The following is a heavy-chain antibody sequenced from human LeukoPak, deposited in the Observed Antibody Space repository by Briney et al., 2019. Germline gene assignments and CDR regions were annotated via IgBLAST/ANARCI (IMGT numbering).Heavy chain of an antibody. CDR2: ISPYNGHT. J-gene: IGHJ5*01. CDR1: GYNFTTYF. V-gene: IGHV1-18*04. CDR3: AREGQSRKFDS. D-gene: IGHD4-11*01. Sequence: ASVKVSCETSGYNFTTYFITWVRQAPGQGLEWMGWISPYNGHTKYTHSLQGRVTMTTDTSTSTAFSELRSLMSDDTAVYYCAREGQSRKFDSWGQGTLVTVSS.